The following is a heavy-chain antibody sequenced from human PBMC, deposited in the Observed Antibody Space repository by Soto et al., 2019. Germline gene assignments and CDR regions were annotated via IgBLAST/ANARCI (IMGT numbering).Heavy chain of an antibody. CDR1: GGTFSSDS. CDR2: IIPMFDTP. D-gene: IGHD2-15*01. Sequence: QVQLVQSGAEVKKPGSSVKVSCKASGGTFSSDSISWVRQAPGQGLEWMGGIIPMFDTPIYAQMFQDRVTITADESTSTAYMQLSSLRSGDTAVYYCARSGGLDRDFNYWGQGSLVTVSS. V-gene: IGHV1-69*12. CDR3: ARSGGLDRDFNY. J-gene: IGHJ4*02.